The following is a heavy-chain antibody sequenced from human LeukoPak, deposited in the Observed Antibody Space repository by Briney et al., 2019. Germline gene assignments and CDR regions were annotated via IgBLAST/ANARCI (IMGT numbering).Heavy chain of an antibody. J-gene: IGHJ4*02. CDR2: IKQDGSEK. V-gene: IGHV3-7*01. CDR3: ARAKVSDY. CDR1: GFIFSNYW. Sequence: PGGSLRLSCAASGFIFSNYWMSWVRQAPGKGLEWVANIKQDGSEKFYVASVKDRFTISRDNAKNSLYLQMNSLRAEDTAVYYCARAKVSDYWGQGTLVTVSS. D-gene: IGHD1-14*01.